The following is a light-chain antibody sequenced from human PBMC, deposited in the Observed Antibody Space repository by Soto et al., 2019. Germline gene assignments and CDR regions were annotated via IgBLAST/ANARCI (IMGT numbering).Light chain of an antibody. V-gene: IGLV1-40*01. CDR3: QSYDGSLSGHVI. Sequence: QSVLTQPPSVSGAPGQRVTISCTGSSSNIGTGYGVNWYQQLPGTAPKLLIFDGDNLPSGVPDRFSGSESGTSASLAITGRHTEDEADYYYQSYDGSLSGHVIFGGGTKLTVL. CDR2: DGD. CDR1: SSNIGTGYG. J-gene: IGLJ2*01.